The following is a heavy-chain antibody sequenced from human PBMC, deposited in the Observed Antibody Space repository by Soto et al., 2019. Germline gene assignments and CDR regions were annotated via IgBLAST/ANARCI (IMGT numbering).Heavy chain of an antibody. CDR1: GGCISSSSW. CDR2: IYHSGST. D-gene: IGHD5-18*01. J-gene: IGHJ4*02. Sequence: PSETLSLTCAVSGGCISSSSWWSWVRQPPGKGLEWIGEIYHSGSTNYNPSLKSRVTISVDKSKNQFSLKLSSVTAADTAVYYCARERSPGYHLYLYFDYWGQGTLVTVSS. V-gene: IGHV4-4*02. CDR3: ARERSPGYHLYLYFDY.